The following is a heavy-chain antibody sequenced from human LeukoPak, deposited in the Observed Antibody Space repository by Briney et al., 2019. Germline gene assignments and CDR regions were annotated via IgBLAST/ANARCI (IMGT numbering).Heavy chain of an antibody. CDR3: ARRDIVGVGGAFDI. D-gene: IGHD1-26*01. CDR1: GGSISSGGYY. V-gene: IGHV4-31*03. CDR2: IYYSGST. Sequence: PSQTLSLTCTVSGGSISSGGYYWSWIRQHPGKGLEWIRYIYYSGSTYYNPSLKSRVTISVDTSKNQFSLKLSSVTAADTAVYYCARRDIVGVGGAFDIWGQGTMVTVSS. J-gene: IGHJ3*02.